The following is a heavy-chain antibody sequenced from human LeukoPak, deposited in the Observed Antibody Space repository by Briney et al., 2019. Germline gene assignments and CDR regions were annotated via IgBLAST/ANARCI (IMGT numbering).Heavy chain of an antibody. CDR2: ISYDGSNI. V-gene: IGHV3-30*18. Sequence: PERSLRLSCAASGFTFSSYGMHWVRQAPGKGLEWVAVISYDGSNIYYADSVKGRFTISRDNSKNTLYLQMNSLRAEDTAVYYCAKDRRVDTAMVDYWGQGTLVTVSS. CDR3: AKDRRVDTAMVDY. J-gene: IGHJ4*02. CDR1: GFTFSSYG. D-gene: IGHD5-18*01.